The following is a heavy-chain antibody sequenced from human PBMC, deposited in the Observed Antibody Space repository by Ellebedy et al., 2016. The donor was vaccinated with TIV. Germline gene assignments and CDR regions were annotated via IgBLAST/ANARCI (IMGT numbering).Heavy chain of an antibody. J-gene: IGHJ4*02. CDR1: GFTFSSYA. CDR3: AKDRGGYPFDY. V-gene: IGHV3-23*01. Sequence: GGSLRLSCAASGFTFSSYAMSWVRQAPGKGLEWVSTISNSGGSTYYADSVKGRFTISRDNSKNTLYLQMNSLRAEDTAVYYCAKDRGGYPFDYWGQGTLVTVSS. D-gene: IGHD5-12*01. CDR2: ISNSGGST.